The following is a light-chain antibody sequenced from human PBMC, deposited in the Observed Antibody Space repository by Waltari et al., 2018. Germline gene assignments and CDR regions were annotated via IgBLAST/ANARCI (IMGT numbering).Light chain of an antibody. V-gene: IGLV2-14*01. CDR3: SSYTSSSTWV. CDR1: SSDVGGYNY. Sequence: QSALTQPASVSGSPGQSITISCTGTSSDVGGYNYVSWYQQHPGKAPKFMIYDVSKRPSGVSIRFSCSKSGNTASLTISGLQAEDEADYYCSSYTSSSTWVFGGGTKLTVL. J-gene: IGLJ3*02. CDR2: DVS.